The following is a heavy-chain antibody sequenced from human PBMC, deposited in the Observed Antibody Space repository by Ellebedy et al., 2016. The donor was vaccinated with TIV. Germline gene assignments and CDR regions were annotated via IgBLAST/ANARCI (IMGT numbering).Heavy chain of an antibody. J-gene: IGHJ6*02. CDR1: GFTFSSYA. CDR3: AKDQSNWNEDGMDV. V-gene: IGHV3-23*01. Sequence: GGSLRLXCAASGFTFSSYAMSWVRQAPGKGLEWVSAISGSGGSTYYADSVKGRFTISRDNSKNTLYLQMNSLRAEDTAVYYCAKDQSNWNEDGMDVWGQGTTVTVSS. D-gene: IGHD1-1*01. CDR2: ISGSGGST.